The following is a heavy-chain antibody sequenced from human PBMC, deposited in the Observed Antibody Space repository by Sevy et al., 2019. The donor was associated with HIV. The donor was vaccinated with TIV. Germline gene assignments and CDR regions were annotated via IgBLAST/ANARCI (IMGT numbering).Heavy chain of an antibody. V-gene: IGHV3-66*02. Sequence: GGCLRLSCAASGFTVSSNYMSWVRQAPGKGLEWVSVIYSGGSTYYADSVKGRFTISRDNSKNTLYLQMNSLRAEDTAVYYCAREGYSSGWLQGEFDYWGQGTLVTVSS. CDR3: AREGYSSGWLQGEFDY. D-gene: IGHD6-19*01. CDR1: GFTVSSNY. CDR2: IYSGGST. J-gene: IGHJ4*02.